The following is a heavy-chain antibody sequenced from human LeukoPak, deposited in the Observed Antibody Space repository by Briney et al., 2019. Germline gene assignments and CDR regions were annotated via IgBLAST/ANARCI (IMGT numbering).Heavy chain of an antibody. Sequence: SQTLSLTCAISGDSVSSKSVAWNWIRQSPSRGLEWLGRTYYRPKWYNEYAVSVKSRITINPDTSKNQFFLQLNSVTPEDTAVYYCARLGGDVDYWGQGTLVTVSS. CDR2: TYYRPKWYN. D-gene: IGHD2-21*02. J-gene: IGHJ4*02. CDR1: GDSVSSKSVA. V-gene: IGHV6-1*01. CDR3: ARLGGDVDY.